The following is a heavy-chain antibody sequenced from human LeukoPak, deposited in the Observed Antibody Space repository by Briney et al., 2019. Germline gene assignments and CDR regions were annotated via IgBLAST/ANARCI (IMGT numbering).Heavy chain of an antibody. V-gene: IGHV3-30*18. CDR3: AKDSSNYYDSSGYSPFDY. D-gene: IGHD3-22*01. CDR1: GFTFSSYG. J-gene: IGHJ4*02. Sequence: GGSLRLSCAASGFTFSSYGMHWVRQAPGKGLEWVAVISYDGSNKYYADSVKGRFTISRDNSKNTLYLQMNSLRAEDTAVYYCAKDSSNYYDSSGYSPFDYWGQGTLVTVSS. CDR2: ISYDGSNK.